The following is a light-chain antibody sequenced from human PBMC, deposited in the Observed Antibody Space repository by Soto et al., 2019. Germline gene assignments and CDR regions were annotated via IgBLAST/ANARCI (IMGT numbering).Light chain of an antibody. CDR2: LGF. J-gene: IGKJ1*01. CDR1: QRLLHSNGNNF. CDR3: QQYKDWPTT. Sequence: EIVMTQSPPSLTVTPGEPASISCRSSQRLLHSNGNNFLDWYLQKPGQSPQLLIYLGFNRASGVPDRVSGSGAGTDFTLKISRVEAEDVGVYYCQQYKDWPTTFGQGTKVDIK. V-gene: IGKV2-28*01.